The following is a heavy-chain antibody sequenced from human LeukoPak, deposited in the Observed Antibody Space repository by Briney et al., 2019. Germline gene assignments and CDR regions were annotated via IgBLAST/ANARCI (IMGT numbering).Heavy chain of an antibody. V-gene: IGHV3-33*01. CDR1: GFTFRSYG. D-gene: IGHD2-2*02. J-gene: IGHJ4*02. CDR2: IRFDGTSQ. Sequence: GGSLRLSCAASGFTFRSYGMHWVRQAPGKGLEWVAVIRFDGTSQYYADSVKGRFTISRDNSKNTLSPQMNSLRAEDTAVYYCARREYTYGFFDYWGQGTLVTVSS. CDR3: ARREYTYGFFDY.